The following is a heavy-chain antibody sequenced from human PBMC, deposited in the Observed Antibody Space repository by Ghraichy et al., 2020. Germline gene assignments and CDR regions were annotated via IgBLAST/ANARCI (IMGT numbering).Heavy chain of an antibody. J-gene: IGHJ4*02. CDR3: AKDRSMVATPFDY. D-gene: IGHD5-12*01. Sequence: GGSLRLSCAASGFTFSSYGMHWVRQAPGKGLEWVAVISYDGSIYFADSVKGRFTISRDNSKNTLYLQMNSLRAEDTAVYYCAKDRSMVATPFDYWGQGTLVTVSS. V-gene: IGHV3-30*18. CDR2: ISYDGSI. CDR1: GFTFSSYG.